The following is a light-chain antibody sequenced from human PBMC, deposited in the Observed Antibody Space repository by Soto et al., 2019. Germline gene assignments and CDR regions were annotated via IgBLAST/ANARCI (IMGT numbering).Light chain of an antibody. V-gene: IGKV3-15*01. CDR2: GAS. J-gene: IGKJ4*01. CDR3: QQYNNWPPLS. CDR1: QSVSSY. Sequence: EIVMTQSPATLSVSPGERATLSCRASQSVSSYLAWYQQKPGQAPRLLIYGASTRATGIPAMFSGSGSGTEFTLTISSLQSEDFSVYYCQQYNNWPPLSFGGGTKVEIK.